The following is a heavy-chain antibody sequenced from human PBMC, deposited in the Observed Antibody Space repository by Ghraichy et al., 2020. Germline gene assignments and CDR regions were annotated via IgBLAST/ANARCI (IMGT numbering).Heavy chain of an antibody. V-gene: IGHV1-8*01. CDR1: GYTFTSYD. CDR3: ARGHEIAVGFFCAFDI. Sequence: ASVKVSCKASGYTFTSYDINWVRQATGQGLEWMGWMNPNSGNTGYAQKFQGRVTMTRNTSISTAYMELSSLRSEDTAVYYCARGHEIAVGFFCAFDIWGQGTMVTVSS. CDR2: MNPNSGNT. D-gene: IGHD6-19*01. J-gene: IGHJ3*02.